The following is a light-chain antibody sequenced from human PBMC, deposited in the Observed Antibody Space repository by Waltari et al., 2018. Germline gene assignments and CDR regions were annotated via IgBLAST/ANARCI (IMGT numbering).Light chain of an antibody. J-gene: IGKJ4*01. CDR2: WAT. CDR3: QQYYNTPLT. Sequence: DIVMTQSTESLAGSLGEGATISCNTSESVLYSSNNKNHLAWYQQKPGPPPRLLLYWATTREAGVPDRFIGSGSEADFTLTVTSLQAEDVAVYYCQQYYNTPLTFGGGTKVGVK. CDR1: ESVLYSSNNKNH. V-gene: IGKV4-1*01.